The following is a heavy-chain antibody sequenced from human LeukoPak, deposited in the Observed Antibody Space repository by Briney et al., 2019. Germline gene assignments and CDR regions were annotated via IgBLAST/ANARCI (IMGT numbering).Heavy chain of an antibody. D-gene: IGHD3-22*01. CDR3: AREGHLSGYYFPDY. Sequence: ASVMVSCKASGYTFTGYYMHWVRQAPGQGLEWMGRINPNSGGTNYAQKFQGRVTMTRDTSLSTAYMELSRLRSDDTAVYYCAREGHLSGYYFPDYWGQGTLVTVSS. V-gene: IGHV1-2*06. CDR2: INPNSGGT. J-gene: IGHJ4*02. CDR1: GYTFTGYY.